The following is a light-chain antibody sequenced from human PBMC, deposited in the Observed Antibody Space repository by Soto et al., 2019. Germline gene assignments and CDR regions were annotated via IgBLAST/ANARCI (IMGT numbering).Light chain of an antibody. V-gene: IGKV1-39*01. Sequence: DLQMTQSPSSLSASVGDRVTITCRASQSISSYLNWYQQKPGKAPKRLIYAASSLQSGVPSRFSGSGSGTDFTRTISSLQPEDFATYYCQQSYSTPRTFGQGTKVEIK. CDR2: AAS. CDR1: QSISSY. J-gene: IGKJ1*01. CDR3: QQSYSTPRT.